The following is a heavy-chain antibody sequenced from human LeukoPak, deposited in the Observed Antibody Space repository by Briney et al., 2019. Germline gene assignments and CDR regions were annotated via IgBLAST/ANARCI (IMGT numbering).Heavy chain of an antibody. Sequence: GASVKVSCKASGYTFTSYYMHWVRQAPGQGLEWMGIINPSGGSTSYAQKFQGRVTMTTDTSTSTAYMELRSLRSDDTAVYYCGRDREITFYWLFGPQGLAFDIWGQGTMVTVSS. CDR2: INPSGGST. J-gene: IGHJ3*02. CDR3: GRDREITFYWLFGPQGLAFDI. D-gene: IGHD3-16*01. CDR1: GYTFTSYY. V-gene: IGHV1-46*01.